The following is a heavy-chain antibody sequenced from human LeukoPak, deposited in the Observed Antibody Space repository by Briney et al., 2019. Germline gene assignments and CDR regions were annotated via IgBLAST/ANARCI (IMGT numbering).Heavy chain of an antibody. J-gene: IGHJ1*01. D-gene: IGHD4-17*01. CDR3: ARDGYGDETEYFQH. V-gene: IGHV7-4-1*02. CDR1: GYTFTGYY. Sequence: GASVKVSCKASGYTFTGYYMHWVRQAPGQGLEWMGWINTNTGNPTYAQGFTGRFVFSLDTSVSTAYLQISSLKAEDTAVYYCARDGYGDETEYFQHWGQGTLVTVSS. CDR2: INTNTGNP.